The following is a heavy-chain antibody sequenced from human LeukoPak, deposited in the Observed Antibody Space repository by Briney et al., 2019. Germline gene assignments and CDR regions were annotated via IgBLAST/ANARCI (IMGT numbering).Heavy chain of an antibody. D-gene: IGHD1-26*01. CDR3: AKIGAGATLRPHAFDM. CDR1: GFTVSSNS. V-gene: IGHV3-53*01. J-gene: IGHJ3*02. CDR2: IYSGTI. Sequence: PGGSLRLSCTVSGFTVSSNSMSWVRQAPGKGLEWVSFIYSGTIHYSDSVKGRFTISRDNSKNTLYLQMNSLRAEDTAFYFCAKIGAGATLRPHAFDMWGQGTMVIVSS.